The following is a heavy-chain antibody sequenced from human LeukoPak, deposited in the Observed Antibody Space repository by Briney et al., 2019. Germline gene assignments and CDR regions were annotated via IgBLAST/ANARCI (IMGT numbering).Heavy chain of an antibody. J-gene: IGHJ6*02. CDR2: IYSDGSST. V-gene: IGHV3-74*01. CDR1: GFTFSSYW. Sequence: GESLKISCAASGFTFSSYWMHWVRQAPGKGLVWVSRIYSDGSSTRYADSVKGRFTISRDNAKSTLYLQMNSLRVEDTAVYYCARDYNYGMDVWGQGTTVTVSS. CDR3: ARDYNYGMDV.